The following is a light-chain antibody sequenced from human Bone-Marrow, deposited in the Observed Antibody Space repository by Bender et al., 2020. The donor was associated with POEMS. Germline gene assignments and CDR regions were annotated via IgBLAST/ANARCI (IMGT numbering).Light chain of an antibody. J-gene: IGLJ3*02. V-gene: IGLV2-8*01. CDR2: EVT. CDR1: SSDVGGYNY. CDR3: SSYAGINSLV. Sequence: QSALTQPASASGSPGQSVTISCTGTSSDVGGYNYVSWYQQHPGKAPKLMIFEVTKRPSGVPDRFSGSKSGNTASLTVSGLQAEDEADYYCSSYAGINSLVFGGGTKVTVL.